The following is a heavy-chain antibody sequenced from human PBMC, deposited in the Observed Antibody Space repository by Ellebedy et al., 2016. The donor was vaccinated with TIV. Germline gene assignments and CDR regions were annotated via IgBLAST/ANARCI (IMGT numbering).Heavy chain of an antibody. Sequence: GGSLRLSCATSGFSFRSYWMTWVRQAPGKGLEWVANMRQDGGDKYYVDSVKGRFTISRDNAKSSLYLQMDSVRAEDTAVYYCATDGSYGDHLSPAHAFEIWGQGTMVAVSS. D-gene: IGHD1-26*01. CDR3: ATDGSYGDHLSPAHAFEI. V-gene: IGHV3-7*01. CDR1: GFSFRSYW. J-gene: IGHJ3*02. CDR2: MRQDGGDK.